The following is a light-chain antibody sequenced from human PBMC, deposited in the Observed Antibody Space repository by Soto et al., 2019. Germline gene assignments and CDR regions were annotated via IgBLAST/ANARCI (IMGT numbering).Light chain of an antibody. J-gene: IGKJ1*01. Sequence: EIVLTQCPGTLSLSPGERATLSCRASQTVPSANLAWYQQKPGQAPRLLIYGASRRATGIPDRFSGSGSGTEFTLTISRLEPEDCAVFYCQQYGSSPRTFGQGTKVEIK. CDR1: QTVPSAN. V-gene: IGKV3-20*01. CDR2: GAS. CDR3: QQYGSSPRT.